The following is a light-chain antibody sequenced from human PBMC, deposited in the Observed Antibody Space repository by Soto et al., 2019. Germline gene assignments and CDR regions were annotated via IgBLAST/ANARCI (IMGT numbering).Light chain of an antibody. Sequence: EIVLTQSPGTLSLSRGERATLSCRASQSVSSSYLAWYQQKPGQAPRILVYGASSRATGIPDRFSGSGSGTDSTLTISRLEPEDFAVDYCQQYGSPRTFCQGTKVDIK. J-gene: IGKJ1*01. CDR3: QQYGSPRT. CDR2: GAS. CDR1: QSVSSSY. V-gene: IGKV3-20*01.